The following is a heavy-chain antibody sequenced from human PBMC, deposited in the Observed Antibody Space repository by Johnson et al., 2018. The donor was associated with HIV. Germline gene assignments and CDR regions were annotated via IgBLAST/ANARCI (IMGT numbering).Heavy chain of an antibody. J-gene: IGHJ3*02. CDR2: TYSGGST. V-gene: IGHV3-66*01. Sequence: VQLVESGGGLVKPGGSLRVSCAASGFSFSNAWMSWVRQAPGKGLEWVSVTYSGGSTYYADSVKGRFNISRDISKNTLYLEMYSLRADDTAVYYCARAEGDYYDSGGWGPDAFDIWGQGTMVTVSS. CDR3: ARAEGDYYDSGGWGPDAFDI. D-gene: IGHD3-22*01. CDR1: GFSFSNAW.